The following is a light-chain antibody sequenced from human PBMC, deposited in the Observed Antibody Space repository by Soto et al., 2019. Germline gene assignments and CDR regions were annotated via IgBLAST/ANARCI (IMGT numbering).Light chain of an antibody. V-gene: IGKV1-5*02. Sequence: DIQMTQSPSSLSASVGDRVTIICRASQSVSTRLAWYQQKPGKAPKVLIYDASSWAGGVPSRFTGSRSVTEFTLTINSLQPDDFATYYCQQYSVYWTFGQGTKVEIK. CDR3: QQYSVYWT. J-gene: IGKJ1*01. CDR1: QSVSTR. CDR2: DAS.